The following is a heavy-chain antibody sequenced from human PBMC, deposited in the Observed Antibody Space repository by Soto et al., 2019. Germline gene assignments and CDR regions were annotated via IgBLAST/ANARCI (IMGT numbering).Heavy chain of an antibody. CDR3: AKDHFVHYDSGAFEDDAFDI. Sequence: GESLKISCKGSGYSFTSYWIGWVRQMPGKGLEWMGIIYPGDSDTRYSPSFQGQVTISADKSISTAYLQWSSLRAEDTALFYCAKDHFVHYDSGAFEDDAFDIWGQGTMVTVSS. CDR2: IYPGDSDT. CDR1: GYSFTSYW. D-gene: IGHD3-22*01. J-gene: IGHJ3*02. V-gene: IGHV5-51*01.